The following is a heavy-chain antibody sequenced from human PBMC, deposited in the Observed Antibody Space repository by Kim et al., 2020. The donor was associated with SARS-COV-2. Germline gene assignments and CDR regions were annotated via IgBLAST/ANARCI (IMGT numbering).Heavy chain of an antibody. CDR3: ARGFDL. V-gene: IGHV4-59*09. Sequence: DYSGRPNYTPSRKSGVTISVDTSKNQFSLKLSSVTAADTAVYYCARGFDLWGRGTLVTVSS. CDR2: DYSGRP. J-gene: IGHJ2*01.